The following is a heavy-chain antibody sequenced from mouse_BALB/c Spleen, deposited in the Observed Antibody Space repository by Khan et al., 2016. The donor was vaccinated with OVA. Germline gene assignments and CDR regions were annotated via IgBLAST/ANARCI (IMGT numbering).Heavy chain of an antibody. V-gene: IGHV1-7*01. CDR3: ARRGLRWDFDY. Sequence: QVQLQQPGAELAKPGASVKMSCKASGYTFINYWILWVKQRPGQGLEWIGYINPSTGYTEYNQNFIDKATLTADKSSSTAYMQLSSLTSEDSAVYYCARRGLRWDFDYWGQGTTLTVSS. D-gene: IGHD1-1*01. CDR2: INPSTGYT. J-gene: IGHJ2*01. CDR1: GYTFINYW.